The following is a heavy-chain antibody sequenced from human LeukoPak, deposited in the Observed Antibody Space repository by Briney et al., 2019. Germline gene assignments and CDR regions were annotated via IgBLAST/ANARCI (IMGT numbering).Heavy chain of an antibody. CDR3: AKVEGRVWFGESKYYFDY. D-gene: IGHD3-10*01. J-gene: IGHJ4*02. CDR2: ISGSGGST. Sequence: GGTLRLSCAASGFTFSSYGMSWVRQAPGKGLEWVSVISGSGGSTYYADSVKGRFTISRDNSKNTLYLQMNSLRAEDTAVYYCAKVEGRVWFGESKYYFDYWGQGTLVTVSS. V-gene: IGHV3-23*01. CDR1: GFTFSSYG.